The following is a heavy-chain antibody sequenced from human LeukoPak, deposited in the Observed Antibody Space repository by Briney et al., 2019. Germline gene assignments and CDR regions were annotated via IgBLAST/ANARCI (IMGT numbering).Heavy chain of an antibody. D-gene: IGHD3-10*01. CDR1: GFTFSNFA. Sequence: GGSLRLSCAASGFTFSNFAMTWVRQPPGKGLEWVSTISGGGGNTYYADSVKGRFTMSRDNSKNTVHLQMNSLRAEDTAIYYCAKNMKIRGIMSIDYWGQGTLVTVSS. CDR3: AKNMKIRGIMSIDY. CDR2: ISGGGGNT. J-gene: IGHJ4*02. V-gene: IGHV3-23*01.